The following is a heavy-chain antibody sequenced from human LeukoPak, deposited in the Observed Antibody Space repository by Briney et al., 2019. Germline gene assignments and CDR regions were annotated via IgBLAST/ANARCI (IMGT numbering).Heavy chain of an antibody. CDR3: ATWGDTTAEYFQR. D-gene: IGHD2-21*02. CDR2: IKPDGTEK. V-gene: IGHV3-7*01. J-gene: IGHJ1*01. CDR1: GFLFSNYW. Sequence: AGGSLRLSCAASGFLFSNYWMSWVRQAPGKGLEWVANIKPDGTEKYYVDSVKGRFTISRDNAQNSMYLQMNSLRVEDTAVYYCATWGDTTAEYFQRWGQGTLVTVSS.